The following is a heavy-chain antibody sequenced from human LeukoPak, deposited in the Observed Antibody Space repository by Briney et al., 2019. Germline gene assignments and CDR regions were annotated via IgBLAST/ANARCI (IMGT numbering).Heavy chain of an antibody. CDR3: ARAVIAVAGTYYYYGMDV. J-gene: IGHJ6*02. CDR1: GYTFTSYG. D-gene: IGHD6-19*01. CDR2: ISAYNGNT. V-gene: IGHV1-18*01. Sequence: ASVKVSCKASGYTFTSYGISWVRRAPGQGLEWMGWISAYNGNTNYAQKLQGRVTMTTDTSTSTAYMELRSLRSDDTAVYYCARAVIAVAGTYYYYGMDVWGQGTTVTVSS.